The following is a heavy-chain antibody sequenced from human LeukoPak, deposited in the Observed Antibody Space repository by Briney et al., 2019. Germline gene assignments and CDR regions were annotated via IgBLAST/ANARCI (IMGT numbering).Heavy chain of an antibody. V-gene: IGHV3-23*01. CDR1: GFTFNNYG. J-gene: IGHJ4*02. CDR2: IRASGRTT. D-gene: IGHD2-15*01. Sequence: GGPLRLSCTVSGFTFNNYGMNWVRQAPGKGLEWVSGIRASGRTTDYADSVKGRFTISRDSSKNTLFLQMNRLRPEDAAVYYCAKAPVTTCRGAFCYPFDYWGLGTLVTVSS. CDR3: AKAPVTTCRGAFCYPFDY.